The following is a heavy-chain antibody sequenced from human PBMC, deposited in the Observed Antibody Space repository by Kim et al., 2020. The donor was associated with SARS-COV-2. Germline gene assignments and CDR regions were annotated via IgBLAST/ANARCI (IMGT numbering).Heavy chain of an antibody. CDR3: ARGPNYSPFDY. D-gene: IGHD4-4*01. Sequence: TNSAESVRGRFTISRDNDKNSLFLQMNSLRAEDTAVYYCARGPNYSPFDYWGQGTLVTVSS. V-gene: IGHV3-11*06. CDR2: T. J-gene: IGHJ4*02.